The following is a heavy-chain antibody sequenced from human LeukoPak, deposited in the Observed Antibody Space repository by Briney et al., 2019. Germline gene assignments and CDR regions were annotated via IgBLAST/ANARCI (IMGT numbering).Heavy chain of an antibody. D-gene: IGHD6-19*01. CDR1: GGSLITYY. J-gene: IGHJ4*02. V-gene: IGHV4-4*07. CDR2: VYTNGGT. Sequence: MTSETLSLTCTVSGGSLITYYWNWIRQPAGKGLEWIGRVYTNGGTNYNPSLKSRLTVSVDTSKNQFSLSLSSVTAADTAVYYCASGSDSIGYSGGGILDYWGQGILVTVSS. CDR3: ASGSDSIGYSGGGILDY.